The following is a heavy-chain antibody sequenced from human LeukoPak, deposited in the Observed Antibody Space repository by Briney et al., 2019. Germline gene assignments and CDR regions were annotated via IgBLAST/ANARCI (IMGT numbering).Heavy chain of an antibody. D-gene: IGHD6-6*01. J-gene: IGHJ4*02. V-gene: IGHV3-23*01. Sequence: GGSLRLSCAASGFTFSSYAMSWVRQAPGKGLEWVSAISGSGGSTYYADSVKGRFTISRDNSKNTLYLQMNSLRAEGTAVYYCAKDPRYSSSSLLDYWGQGTLVTVSS. CDR2: ISGSGGST. CDR1: GFTFSSYA. CDR3: AKDPRYSSSSLLDY.